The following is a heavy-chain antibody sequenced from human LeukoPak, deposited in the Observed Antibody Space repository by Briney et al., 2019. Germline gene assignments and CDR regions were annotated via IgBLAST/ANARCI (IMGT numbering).Heavy chain of an antibody. V-gene: IGHV4-34*01. J-gene: IGHJ4*02. CDR2: INHSGST. CDR3: ARGEVTMIVVVTYYFDY. CDR1: GGSFRGYY. D-gene: IGHD3-22*01. Sequence: SETLSLTCAVYGGSFRGYYWSWLRQPPGKGLEWIGEINHSGSTNYNPSLKSRVTISVDTSKNQFSLKLSSVTAADTAVYYCARGEVTMIVVVTYYFDYWGQGTLVTVSS.